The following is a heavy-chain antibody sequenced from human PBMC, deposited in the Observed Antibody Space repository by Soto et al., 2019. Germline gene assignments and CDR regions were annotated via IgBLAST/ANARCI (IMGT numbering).Heavy chain of an antibody. J-gene: IGHJ3*02. Sequence: GGSLRLSCAASGFTFSDYYMSWIRQAPGKGLEWVSYISSSGSTIYYADSVKGRFTISRDNAKNSLYLQMNSLRAEDTAVYYCTREYSSSSTNDAFDIWGQGTMVTVSS. CDR3: TREYSSSSTNDAFDI. V-gene: IGHV3-11*01. D-gene: IGHD6-6*01. CDR2: ISSSGSTI. CDR1: GFTFSDYY.